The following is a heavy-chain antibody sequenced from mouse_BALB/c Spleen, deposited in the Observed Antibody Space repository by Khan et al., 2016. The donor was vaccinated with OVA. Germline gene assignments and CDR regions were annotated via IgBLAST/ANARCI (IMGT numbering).Heavy chain of an antibody. CDR3: AKLLWSHYYALDY. Sequence: QVQLKESGPGLVAPSQSLSITCTVSGFSLTDYGVSWIRQPPGKGLEWLGLIWGVGTTYYNSVLNSRLSISKDNSKSQVFLKMNSLQTDDTAMYYCAKLLWSHYYALDYWGQGTSVTVSS. CDR1: GFSLTDYG. CDR2: IWGVGTT. V-gene: IGHV2-6-5*01. J-gene: IGHJ4*01. D-gene: IGHD1-1*02.